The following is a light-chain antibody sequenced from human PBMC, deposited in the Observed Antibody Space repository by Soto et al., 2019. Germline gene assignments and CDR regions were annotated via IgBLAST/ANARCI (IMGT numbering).Light chain of an antibody. V-gene: IGKV3-20*01. Sequence: EIVLTQSPGTLSLSPGERATLSCRASQSVSNTNLVWYQQKRGQAPRLLIYDASSRGTGVPDRFRGSGSGTDFTLTISRLEPEDFAVYFCQQYANSVWTFGQGTKVEIK. CDR3: QQYANSVWT. J-gene: IGKJ1*01. CDR2: DAS. CDR1: QSVSNTN.